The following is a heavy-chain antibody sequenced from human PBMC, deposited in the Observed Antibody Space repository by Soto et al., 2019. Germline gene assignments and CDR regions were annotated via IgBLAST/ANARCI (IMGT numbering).Heavy chain of an antibody. Sequence: SETLSLTCTVSGGSVSSGNYYWSWIRQPPGKGLEWIGFIYYTGSSSYNPSLKSRVTMSLDKPNNQFSLKLTSVTAADTAVYYCASAVHCSGGSCSFDPWGQGTLVTVS. CDR2: IYYTGSS. J-gene: IGHJ5*02. CDR3: ASAVHCSGGSCSFDP. CDR1: GGSVSSGNYY. D-gene: IGHD2-15*01. V-gene: IGHV4-61*01.